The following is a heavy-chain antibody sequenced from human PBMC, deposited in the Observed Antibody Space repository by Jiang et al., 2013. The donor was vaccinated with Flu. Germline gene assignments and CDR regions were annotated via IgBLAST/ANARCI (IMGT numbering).Heavy chain of an antibody. D-gene: IGHD1-26*01. CDR3: ARDGSAYGTYPGGFDY. Sequence: QTLSLTCVISGDSVSNNIVTWNWIRQSPSRGLEWLGRTYYRSQWYNDYAESLTGRVSISPDTSKNQFSLHVTSTTPEDTAVYFCARDGSAYGTYPGGFDYWGPGTLVTVSS. CDR2: TYYRSQWYN. V-gene: IGHV6-1*01. J-gene: IGHJ4*02. CDR1: GDSVSNNIVT.